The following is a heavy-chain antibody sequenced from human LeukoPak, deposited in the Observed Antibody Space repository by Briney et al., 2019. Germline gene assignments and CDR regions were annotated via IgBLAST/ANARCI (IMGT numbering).Heavy chain of an antibody. CDR1: GGTFSSYA. J-gene: IGHJ6*03. V-gene: IGHV1-69*13. Sequence: ASVKVSCKASGGTFSSYAISWVRQAPGQGLEWMGGIIPIFGTANYAQKFQGRVTITADESTSTAYMELSSLRSEDTAVYYCARAQYYYDSSGYPPYYYYYYMDVWGKGTTVTISS. CDR2: IIPIFGTA. D-gene: IGHD3-22*01. CDR3: ARAQYYYDSSGYPPYYYYYYMDV.